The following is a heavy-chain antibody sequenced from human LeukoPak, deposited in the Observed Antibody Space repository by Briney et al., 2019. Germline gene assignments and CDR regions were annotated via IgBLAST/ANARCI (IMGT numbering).Heavy chain of an antibody. CDR1: GGTFISYA. Sequence: SVKVSCKASGGTFISYAISWVRQAAGRGVEGMGGSIPIFGTANYAQKFQGRVTITADESTSTAYMELSSLRSEDTAVYYCASIAAAGTGAHRDFDYWGQGTLVTVSS. D-gene: IGHD6-13*01. CDR2: SIPIFGTA. J-gene: IGHJ4*02. V-gene: IGHV1-69*01. CDR3: ASIAAAGTGAHRDFDY.